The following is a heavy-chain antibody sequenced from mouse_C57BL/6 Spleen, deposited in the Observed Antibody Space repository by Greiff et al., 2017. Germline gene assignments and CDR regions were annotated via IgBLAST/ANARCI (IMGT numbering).Heavy chain of an antibody. V-gene: IGHV1-64*01. CDR2: IHPNSGST. CDR3: DLYGNSAWFAY. J-gene: IGHJ3*01. CDR1: GYTFTSYW. Sequence: QVQLQQPGAEPVKPGASVKLSCKASGYTFTSYWMHWVKQRPGQGLEWIGMIHPNSGSTNYNEKFKSKATLTVDKSSSTAYMQLSSLTSEDSAVYYCDLYGNSAWFAYWGQGTLVTVSA. D-gene: IGHD2-1*01.